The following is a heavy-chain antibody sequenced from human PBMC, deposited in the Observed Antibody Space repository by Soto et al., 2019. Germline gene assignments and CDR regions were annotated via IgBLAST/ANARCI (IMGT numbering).Heavy chain of an antibody. CDR3: ARVKDEAAPGAYDY. D-gene: IGHD6-6*01. V-gene: IGHV1-2*04. CDR1: GYTFTGYY. CDR2: INPNSGGT. Sequence: QVQLVQSGAEVKKPGASVKVSCKASGYTFTGYYMQWVRQAPGQGLEWMGGINPNSGGTNYAQKFQGWVTMTRDTSISTGYMELSRLTSDDTAVYYCARVKDEAAPGAYDYWGQGTLVTVSS. J-gene: IGHJ4*02.